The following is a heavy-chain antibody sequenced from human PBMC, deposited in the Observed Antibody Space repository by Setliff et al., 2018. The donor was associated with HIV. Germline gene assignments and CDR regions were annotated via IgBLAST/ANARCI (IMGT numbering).Heavy chain of an antibody. CDR1: GGSIRSSSYY. D-gene: IGHD3-10*01. CDR2: MYYSRTT. CDR3: ARHDPEETLSFGDLSSLANFDS. Sequence: SETLSLTCTVSGGSIRSSSYYWGWIRQPPGRGLEWIVSMYYSRTTYYNPSLESRVALSVDTSKNQFSLHLTSVTAADTAIYYCARHDPEETLSFGDLSSLANFDSWGQGTLVTVSS. V-gene: IGHV4-39*01. J-gene: IGHJ4*02.